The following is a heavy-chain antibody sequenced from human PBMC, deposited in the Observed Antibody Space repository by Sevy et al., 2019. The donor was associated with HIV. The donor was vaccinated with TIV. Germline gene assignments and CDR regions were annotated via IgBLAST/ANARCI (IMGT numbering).Heavy chain of an antibody. J-gene: IGHJ4*02. D-gene: IGHD2-21*02. Sequence: SLRLSCAASGFTYTLYAIHWVRQAPGKGLEWVALVSYSGTNKYYADSVKGRFTISRDDSKNTAYLQMNNLRIDDTAVYYCARVAVEYCTDDCYHRFDYWGQGTQVTVSS. CDR2: VSYSGTNK. CDR3: ARVAVEYCTDDCYHRFDY. CDR1: GFTYTLYA. V-gene: IGHV3-30-3*01.